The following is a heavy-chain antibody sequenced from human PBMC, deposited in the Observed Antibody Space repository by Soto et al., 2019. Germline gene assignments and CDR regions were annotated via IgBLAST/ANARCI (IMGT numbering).Heavy chain of an antibody. CDR2: IYYSGST. CDR1: GGSISSYY. CDR3: ARRYGGNFDY. D-gene: IGHD3-16*01. J-gene: IGHJ4*02. Sequence: QVQLQESGPGLVKPSETLSLTCTVSGGSISSYYWSWIRQPPGKGLEWIGYIYYSGSTNYNTSLKSRVTISVDTSKNQFSMKLSSVTAADTAVYYCARRYGGNFDYWAQGTLVTVSS. V-gene: IGHV4-59*01.